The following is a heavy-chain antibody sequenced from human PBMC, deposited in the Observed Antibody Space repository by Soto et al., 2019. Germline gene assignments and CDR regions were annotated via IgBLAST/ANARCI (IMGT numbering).Heavy chain of an antibody. CDR3: ARVLMTTVSQTWFDP. CDR1: GYTFTGYY. J-gene: IGHJ5*02. V-gene: IGHV1-2*02. CDR2: INPNSGGT. D-gene: IGHD4-17*01. Sequence: ASVKVSCKASGYTFTGYYMHWVRQAPVQGLEWMGWINPNSGGTNYAQKFQGRVTMTRDTSISTAYMELSRLRYDAPAVYYCARVLMTTVSQTWFDPWGQGTLVTVSS.